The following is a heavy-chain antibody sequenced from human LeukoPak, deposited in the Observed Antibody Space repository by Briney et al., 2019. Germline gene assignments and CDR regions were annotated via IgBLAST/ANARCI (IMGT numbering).Heavy chain of an antibody. V-gene: IGHV1-8*01. CDR2: MNPNSGNT. J-gene: IGHJ4*02. D-gene: IGHD4-17*01. Sequence: ASVKVSCKASGYTFTSYDINWVRQATGQGLEWMGWMNPNSGNTGYAQKFQGRVTMTRHTSISTAYMELSSLRSEDTAVYYCARVLRPPDYDSDYWGQGTLVTVSS. CDR1: GYTFTSYD. CDR3: ARVLRPPDYDSDY.